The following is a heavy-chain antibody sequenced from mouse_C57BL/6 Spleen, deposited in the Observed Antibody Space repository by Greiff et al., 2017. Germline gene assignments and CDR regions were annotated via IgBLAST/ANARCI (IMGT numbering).Heavy chain of an antibody. CDR2: INPSTGGT. CDR1: GYSFTGYY. Sequence: EVKLMESGPELVKPGASVKISCKASGYSFTGYYMNWVKQSPEKSLEWIGEINPSTGGTTYNQKFKAKATLTVDKSSSTAYMQLKSLTSEDSAVYYCARGGVYYCGSRILGYWGQGTLVTVSA. J-gene: IGHJ3*01. CDR3: ARGGVYYCGSRILGY. V-gene: IGHV1-42*01. D-gene: IGHD1-1*01.